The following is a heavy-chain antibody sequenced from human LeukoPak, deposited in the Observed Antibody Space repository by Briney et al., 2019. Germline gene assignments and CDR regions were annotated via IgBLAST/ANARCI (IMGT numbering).Heavy chain of an antibody. V-gene: IGHV1-8*01. CDR3: ARGHVDIVATIPVGP. CDR1: GYTFTSYD. Sequence: ASVKVSCKASGYTFTSYDINWVRQATGQGLEWMGWMNPNSGNTGYAQKFQGRVTMTRNTSISTAYMELSSLRSEDTAMYYCARGHVDIVATIPVGPWGQGTLVTVSS. CDR2: MNPNSGNT. D-gene: IGHD5-12*01. J-gene: IGHJ5*02.